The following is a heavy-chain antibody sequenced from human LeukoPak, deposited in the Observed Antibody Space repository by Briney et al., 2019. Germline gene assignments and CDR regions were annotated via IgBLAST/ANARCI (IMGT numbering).Heavy chain of an antibody. CDR1: GFTFSSYA. CDR2: ISGSGSP. J-gene: IGHJ4*02. D-gene: IGHD5-12*01. CDR3: ARGGTVVATYYFDY. V-gene: IGHV3-23*01. Sequence: GGSLRLSCVVSGFTFSSYAMSWVRQAPGKGLEWVSAISGSGSPYYADSVKGRFTISRDNSKNTLYLQMNSLRDEDTAVYYCARGGTVVATYYFDYWGQGTLVTVSS.